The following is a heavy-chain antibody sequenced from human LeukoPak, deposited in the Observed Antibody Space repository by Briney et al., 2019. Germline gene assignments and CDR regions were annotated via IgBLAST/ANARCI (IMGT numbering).Heavy chain of an antibody. Sequence: PGGSLRLSCAASGFTFSSYAMHWVRQAPGKGPEYVSAISSNGGSTYYANSVKGRFTISRDNSKNTLYLQMGSPRAEDMAVYYCARVYGDYTVGYFDYWGQGTLVTVSS. CDR3: ARVYGDYTVGYFDY. D-gene: IGHD4-17*01. CDR1: GFTFSSYA. V-gene: IGHV3-64*01. J-gene: IGHJ4*02. CDR2: ISSNGGST.